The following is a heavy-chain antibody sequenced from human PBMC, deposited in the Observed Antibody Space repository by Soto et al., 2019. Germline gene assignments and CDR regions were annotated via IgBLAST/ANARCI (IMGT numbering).Heavy chain of an antibody. J-gene: IGHJ5*02. D-gene: IGHD2-2*01. V-gene: IGHV4-39*01. CDR2: IYYSGST. Sequence: SETLSLTCTFSGGSISSSSYYWGWIRQPPGKGLEWIGSIYYSGSTYYNPSLKSRVTISVDTSKNQFSLKLSSVTAADTAVYYCARHSLIVVVPAAIRANWFDPWGQGTLVTVS. CDR3: ARHSLIVVVPAAIRANWFDP. CDR1: GGSISSSSYY.